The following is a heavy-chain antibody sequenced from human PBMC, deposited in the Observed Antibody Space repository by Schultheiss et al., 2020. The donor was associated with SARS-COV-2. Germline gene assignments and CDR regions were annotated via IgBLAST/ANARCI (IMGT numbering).Heavy chain of an antibody. J-gene: IGHJ6*02. CDR2: IYYSGST. Sequence: SETLSLTCTVSGGSISSYYWSWIRQPPGKGLEWIGYIYYSGSTNYNPSLKSRVTISVDTSKNQFSLKLSSVTAADTAVYYCARRSWEYSHGMDVWGQGTTVTVSS. CDR3: ARRSWEYSHGMDV. D-gene: IGHD1-26*01. V-gene: IGHV4-59*08. CDR1: GGSISSYY.